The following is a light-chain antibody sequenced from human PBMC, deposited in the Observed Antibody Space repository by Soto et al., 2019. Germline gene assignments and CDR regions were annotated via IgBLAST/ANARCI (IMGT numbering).Light chain of an antibody. CDR1: QIIDTY. Sequence: DIQMTQSPSSVSASVGDRVTITCRSSQIIDTYLHWYQQRPGKAPTLLIFGASTLQSGVPSRFSGSGSGTDFTLTISSLQPEDVATYYCQKYDSAPGTFGQGTKVDI. V-gene: IGKV1-27*01. CDR2: GAS. J-gene: IGKJ1*01. CDR3: QKYDSAPGT.